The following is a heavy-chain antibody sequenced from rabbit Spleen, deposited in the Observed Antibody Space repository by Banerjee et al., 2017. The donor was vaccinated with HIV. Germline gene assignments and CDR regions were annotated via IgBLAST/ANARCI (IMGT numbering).Heavy chain of an antibody. D-gene: IGHD1-1*01. CDR3: ARNYVNAFDP. Sequence: DLVESGGGLVQPGESLKLSCKASGIDFSSFGWNWVRQAPGKGPEWIACIEGGGSAFTYFASWAKGRFTISKTSSTTVTLQMTSLTAADTATYFCARNYVNAFDPWGPGPSSPS. CDR1: GIDFSSFGW. CDR2: IEGGGSAFT. V-gene: IGHV1S45*01. J-gene: IGHJ2*01.